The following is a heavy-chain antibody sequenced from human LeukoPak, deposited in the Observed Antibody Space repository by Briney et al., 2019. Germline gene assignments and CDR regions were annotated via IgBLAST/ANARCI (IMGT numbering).Heavy chain of an antibody. CDR1: GFTFSSYS. D-gene: IGHD6-13*01. Sequence: GGSLRLSCAASGFTFSSYSMNWVRQAPGKGLEWVSYISSSSSTIYYADSVKGRFTISRDNAKNSLYLQMNSLRAEDTAVYYCARRPIRIAAAGTGAFDIWGQGTMVTVSS. CDR2: ISSSSSTI. J-gene: IGHJ3*02. CDR3: ARRPIRIAAAGTGAFDI. V-gene: IGHV3-48*04.